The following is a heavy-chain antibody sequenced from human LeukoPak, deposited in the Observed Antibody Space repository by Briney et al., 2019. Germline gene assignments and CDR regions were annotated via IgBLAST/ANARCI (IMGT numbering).Heavy chain of an antibody. CDR3: ARDGSVGATKAVDY. CDR1: GLTFDDYA. Sequence: GGSLRLSCAASGLTFDDYAMHWVRQAPGKGLEWVSGISFSSGRIDYADSVKGRFTISRDNSKNTLYLQMNSLRAEDTAVYYCARDGSVGATKAVDYWGQGTLVTVSS. D-gene: IGHD1-26*01. J-gene: IGHJ4*02. V-gene: IGHV3-9*01. CDR2: ISFSSGRI.